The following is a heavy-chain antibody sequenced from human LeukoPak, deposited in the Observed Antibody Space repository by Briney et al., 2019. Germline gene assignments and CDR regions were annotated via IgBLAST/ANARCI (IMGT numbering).Heavy chain of an antibody. CDR1: GVSFSGYY. CDR3: ATPYCSSISCLDVFNI. J-gene: IGHJ3*02. V-gene: IGHV4-34*09. D-gene: IGHD2-2*01. Sequence: NPSETLSLTCAVYGVSFSGYYWSWIRQPPGKGLEWIGEINHSGGTKYNPSLKSRLAISVDTSKNQFSLQLSSVTAADTAMYYCATPYCSSISCLDVFNIWGQGTTVTVSS. CDR2: INHSGGT.